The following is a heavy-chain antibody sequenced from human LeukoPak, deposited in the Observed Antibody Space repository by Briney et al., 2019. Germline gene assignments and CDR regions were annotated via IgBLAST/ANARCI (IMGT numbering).Heavy chain of an antibody. J-gene: IGHJ4*02. CDR2: VSVSGDNT. CDR1: GFTFNNYA. CDR3: ANGYSYYNY. D-gene: IGHD4-11*01. Sequence: GGSLRLSCAASGFTFNNYATSWVRQAPGKGLEWVSAVSVSGDNTYYADSVKGRFTISRDNSENTLYLQMNSLRAEDTAVYYCANGYSYYNYWGQGTLVTVSS. V-gene: IGHV3-23*01.